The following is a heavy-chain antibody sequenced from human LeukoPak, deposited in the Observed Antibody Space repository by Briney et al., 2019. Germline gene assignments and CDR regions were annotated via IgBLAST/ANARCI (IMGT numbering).Heavy chain of an antibody. CDR2: ISYDGSNK. CDR1: GFIFSHYG. D-gene: IGHD2-2*02. J-gene: IGHJ4*02. Sequence: GGSLRLSCAASGFIFSHYGMNWVRQAPGKGLEWVAVISYDGSNKYYADSVKGRFTISRDNSKNTLYLQMNSLRAEDTAVYYCAKDLYGYWGQGTLVTVSS. V-gene: IGHV3-30*18. CDR3: AKDLYGY.